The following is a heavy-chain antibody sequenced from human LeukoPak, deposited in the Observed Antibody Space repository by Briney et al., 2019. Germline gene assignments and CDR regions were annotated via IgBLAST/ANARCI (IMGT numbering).Heavy chain of an antibody. CDR1: GFTVTTNY. D-gene: IGHD3-10*01. CDR2: IYSGGST. J-gene: IGHJ4*02. Sequence: GGSLRLSCAVSGFTVTTNYMNWVRQAPGKGLEWVSVIYSGGSTNYADSVKGRFTISRDNSKNTLYLQMNSLRAEDTAVYYCARAPDTYYYGSGRNRVSWGQGTLVTVSS. V-gene: IGHV3-53*01. CDR3: ARAPDTYYYGSGRNRVS.